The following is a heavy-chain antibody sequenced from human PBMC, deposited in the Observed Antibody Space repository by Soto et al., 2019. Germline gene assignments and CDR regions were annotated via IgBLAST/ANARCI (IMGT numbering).Heavy chain of an antibody. CDR1: GFTFSSYP. CDR3: VRGTNGWRGMDY. CDR2: ITEDGSGT. V-gene: IGHV3-74*01. D-gene: IGHD2-8*01. J-gene: IGHJ4*02. Sequence: EVQLVESGGDIVQPGGSLRLSCATSGFTFSSYPIQWVRQAPGKGPVWVSRITEDGSGTTYADSVKGRFTVTRDNAKNSMYLQMSGLGAEDTAVYQCVRGTNGWRGMDYWGQGTLVTVSS.